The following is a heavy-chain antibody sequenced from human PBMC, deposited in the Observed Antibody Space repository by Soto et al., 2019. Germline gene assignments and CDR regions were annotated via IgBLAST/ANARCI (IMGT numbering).Heavy chain of an antibody. CDR3: ARLTGDWRFDP. CDR1: GGSISSYY. V-gene: IGHV4-59*08. D-gene: IGHD2-21*02. CDR2: IYYSGST. Sequence: QVQLQESGPGLVKPLETLSLTCTVSGGSISSYYWSWIRQPPGKGLEWIGYIYYSGSTNYNPSLKSRVTISVDTSKNQFSLKLSSVTAADTAVYYCARLTGDWRFDPWGQGTLVTVSS. J-gene: IGHJ5*02.